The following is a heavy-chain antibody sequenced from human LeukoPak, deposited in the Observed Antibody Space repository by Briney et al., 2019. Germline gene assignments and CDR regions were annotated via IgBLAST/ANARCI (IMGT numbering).Heavy chain of an antibody. V-gene: IGHV1-69*05. Sequence: SVKVSCKASGGTFSSYAISWVRQAPGQGLEWMGGIIPIFGTANYAQKFQGRVTITTDESTSTAYMELSSLRSEDTAVYYCAGCGRVAGTGYYYYYMDVWGKGTTVTVSS. CDR2: IIPIFGTA. CDR3: AGCGRVAGTGYYYYYMDV. D-gene: IGHD6-19*01. J-gene: IGHJ6*03. CDR1: GGTFSSYA.